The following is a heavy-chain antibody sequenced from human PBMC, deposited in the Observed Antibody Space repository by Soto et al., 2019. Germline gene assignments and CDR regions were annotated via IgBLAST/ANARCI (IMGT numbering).Heavy chain of an antibody. CDR1: GYTFTSYG. J-gene: IGHJ6*02. CDR3: ARTPYSGRYSLTYYYYGMDV. Sequence: ASVKVSCKASGYTFTSYGISWVRQAPGQGLEWMGWISAYNGNTNYAQKLQGRVTMTTDTSTSTAYMELRSLRSDDTAVYYCARTPYSGRYSLTYYYYGMDVWGQGTTVTVSS. D-gene: IGHD1-26*01. V-gene: IGHV1-18*01. CDR2: ISAYNGNT.